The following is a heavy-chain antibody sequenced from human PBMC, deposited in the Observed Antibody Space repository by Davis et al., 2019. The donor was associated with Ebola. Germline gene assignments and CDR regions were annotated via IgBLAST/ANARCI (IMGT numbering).Heavy chain of an antibody. D-gene: IGHD6-13*01. J-gene: IGHJ6*04. V-gene: IGHV3-74*01. Sequence: GESLKISCAASGFTFINYWMHWVRQAPGKGLEWVSRANSDGSTTGYGDSVKGRFTISRDNAKNTLYLQMNSLRAEDTAVYYCARSWYYYYGMDVWGKGTTVTVSS. CDR2: ANSDGSTT. CDR3: ARSWYYYYGMDV. CDR1: GFTFINYW.